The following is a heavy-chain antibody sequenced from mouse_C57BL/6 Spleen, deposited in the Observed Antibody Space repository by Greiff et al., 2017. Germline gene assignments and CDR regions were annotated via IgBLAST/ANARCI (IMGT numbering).Heavy chain of an antibody. CDR3: ARSGESDGDFAWFAY. Sequence: QVQLQQSGAELARPGASVKLSCKASGYTFTSYGISWVKQRTGQGLEWIGEIYPRSGNTYYNEKFKGQATLTADKSSGTAYMELRSLTSEDSAVYVCARSGESDGDFAWFAYWGQGTLVTVSA. CDR2: IYPRSGNT. J-gene: IGHJ3*01. CDR1: GYTFTSYG. D-gene: IGHD2-13*01. V-gene: IGHV1-81*01.